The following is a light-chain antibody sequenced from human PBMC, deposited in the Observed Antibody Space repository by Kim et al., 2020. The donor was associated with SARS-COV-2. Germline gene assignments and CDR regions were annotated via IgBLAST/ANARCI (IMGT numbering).Light chain of an antibody. CDR2: QDS. Sequence: SYGLTQPPSVSVSPGQTASITCSGDKLGDKYACWYQQKPGQSPVLDIYQDSKRPSGIPERFSRSNSGHTATLTISGTQAMDEADYYCQAWDSSTGVFGTGTKVTVL. J-gene: IGLJ1*01. V-gene: IGLV3-1*01. CDR1: KLGDKY. CDR3: QAWDSSTGV.